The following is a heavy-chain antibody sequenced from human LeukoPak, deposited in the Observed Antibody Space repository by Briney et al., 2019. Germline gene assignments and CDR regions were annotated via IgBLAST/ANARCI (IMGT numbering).Heavy chain of an antibody. D-gene: IGHD3-3*01. V-gene: IGHV3-48*01. CDR2: ISSSSSTI. CDR3: AGELRLLEWLPDY. J-gene: IGHJ4*02. CDR1: GFTFSSYS. Sequence: QPRGSLRLSCAASGFTFSSYSMNWVRQAPGKGLEWVSYISSSSSTIYYADSVKGRFTISRDNAKNSLYLQMNSLRAEDTAVYYCAGELRLLEWLPDYWGQGTLVTVSS.